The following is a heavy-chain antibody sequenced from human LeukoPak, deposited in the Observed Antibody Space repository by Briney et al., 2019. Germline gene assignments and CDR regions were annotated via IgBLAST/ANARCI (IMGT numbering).Heavy chain of an antibody. CDR3: ARDGYGGSV. CDR2: IFISGST. Sequence: SETLSLTCTVSGGSIRGYYWSWIRQPAGKRLEWIGRIFISGSTNYNPSLKSRVTMSVDMSENQFSLKVSSVSAADTAVYYCARDGYGGSVWGQGILVTVSS. V-gene: IGHV4-4*07. D-gene: IGHD2-15*01. CDR1: GGSIRGYY. J-gene: IGHJ4*02.